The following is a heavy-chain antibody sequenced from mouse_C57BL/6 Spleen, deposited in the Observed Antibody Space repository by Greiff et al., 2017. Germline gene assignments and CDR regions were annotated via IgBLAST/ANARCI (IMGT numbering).Heavy chain of an antibody. Sequence: VQLQQPGTELVKPGASVKLSCKASGYTFPSYWMHWVKPRPGQGLEWIGNINPSNGGTNYNEKFKSKATLTVDKSSSTAYMQLSSLTSEDSAVYYCARSYYYGSSYVGYFDYWGQGTTLTVSS. CDR2: INPSNGGT. CDR3: ARSYYYGSSYVGYFDY. D-gene: IGHD1-1*01. J-gene: IGHJ2*01. CDR1: GYTFPSYW. V-gene: IGHV1-53*01.